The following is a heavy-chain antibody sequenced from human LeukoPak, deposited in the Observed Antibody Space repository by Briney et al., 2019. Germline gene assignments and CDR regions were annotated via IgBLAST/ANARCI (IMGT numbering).Heavy chain of an antibody. J-gene: IGHJ6*03. CDR3: ARVSSGGSWYYYYMDV. Sequence: SETLSLTCTVSGGSISSGSYYWSWIRQPAGKGLEWIGRIYTSGSTNYSPSLKSRVTISVDTSKNQFSLKLSSVTAADTAVYYCARVSSGGSWYYYYMDVWGKGTTVTISS. CDR1: GGSISSGSYY. D-gene: IGHD2-15*01. V-gene: IGHV4-61*02. CDR2: IYTSGST.